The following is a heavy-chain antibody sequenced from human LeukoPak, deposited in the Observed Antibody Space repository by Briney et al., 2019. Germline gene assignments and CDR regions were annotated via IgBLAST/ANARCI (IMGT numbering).Heavy chain of an antibody. CDR2: ISYDGSNK. V-gene: IGHV3-30*18. CDR3: AKAPTLGSTSRFGFDY. Sequence: PGGSLRLSCAASGFTFSSYGMHWVRQAPGKGLEWVAVISYDGSNKYYADSVKGRFTISRDNSKNTLYLQMNSLRAEDTAVYYCAKAPTLGSTSRFGFDYWGQGTLVTVSS. D-gene: IGHD2-2*01. J-gene: IGHJ4*02. CDR1: GFTFSSYG.